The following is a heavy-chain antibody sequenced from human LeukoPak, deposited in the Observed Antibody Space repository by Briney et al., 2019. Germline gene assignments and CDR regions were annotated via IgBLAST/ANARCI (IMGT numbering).Heavy chain of an antibody. Sequence: ASVKVSCKASGYIFTGYYMHWVRQAPGQGLEWMGRINPNSGGTNYAQKFQGRVTMTRDTSISTAYTELSRLRSDDTAVYYCARARRTRGYSGYDYWFDPWGQGTLVTVSS. V-gene: IGHV1-2*06. J-gene: IGHJ5*02. D-gene: IGHD5-12*01. CDR3: ARARRTRGYSGYDYWFDP. CDR2: INPNSGGT. CDR1: GYIFTGYY.